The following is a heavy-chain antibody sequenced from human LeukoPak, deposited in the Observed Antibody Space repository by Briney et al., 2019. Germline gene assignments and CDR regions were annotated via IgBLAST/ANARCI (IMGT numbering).Heavy chain of an antibody. Sequence: GGSLRLSCAASGFTFSSYAMSWVRQAPGKGLEWVSAISGLGGSTYYADSVKGRFTISRDNSKNTLYLQMKSLRAEDTAVYYCARDDYGETLDYWGQGTVVTVSS. CDR3: ARDDYGETLDY. J-gene: IGHJ4*02. CDR2: ISGLGGST. CDR1: GFTFSSYA. D-gene: IGHD4-17*01. V-gene: IGHV3-23*01.